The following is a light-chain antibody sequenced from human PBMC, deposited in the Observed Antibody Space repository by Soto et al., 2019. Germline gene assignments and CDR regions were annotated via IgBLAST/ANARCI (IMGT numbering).Light chain of an antibody. CDR2: KAS. V-gene: IGKV1-5*03. CDR1: QTISSW. CDR3: QHYYSYPIT. Sequence: DIQMTQSPSTLSGSVGDRVTITCRASQTISSWLAWYQQKPGKAPKLLIYKASTLKSGVPSRFSGSGSGTEFTLTISSLQPDDFATYYCQHYYSYPITFGQGTRLEIK. J-gene: IGKJ5*01.